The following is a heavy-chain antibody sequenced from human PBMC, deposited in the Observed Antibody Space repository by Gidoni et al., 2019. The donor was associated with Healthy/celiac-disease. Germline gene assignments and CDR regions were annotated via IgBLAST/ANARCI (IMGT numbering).Heavy chain of an antibody. V-gene: IGHV3-23*01. Sequence: EVQLLESGGGLVQPGGSLRLSCAASGFTFCSYAMGWVRQAPGKGLEWVSAISGSGGSTYYADSVKGRFTISRDNSKNTLYLQMNSLRAEDTAVYYCAKGSKYSGSSRGYYFDYWGQGTLVTVSS. CDR2: ISGSGGST. J-gene: IGHJ4*02. CDR1: GFTFCSYA. D-gene: IGHD1-26*01. CDR3: AKGSKYSGSSRGYYFDY.